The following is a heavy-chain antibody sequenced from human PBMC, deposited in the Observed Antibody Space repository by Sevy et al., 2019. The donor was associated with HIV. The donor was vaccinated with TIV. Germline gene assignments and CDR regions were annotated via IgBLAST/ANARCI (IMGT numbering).Heavy chain of an antibody. CDR2: IYYSGST. CDR3: ARQTYYYDSSGYLYYFDY. V-gene: IGHV4-59*01. Sequence: SETLSLTCTVSGGSISSYYWSWIRQPPGKGLEWIGYIYYSGSTNYNPSLKSRVTISVDTSKNQFSLKLSSVTAADTAVYYCARQTYYYDSSGYLYYFDYCGQGTLVTVSS. J-gene: IGHJ4*02. D-gene: IGHD3-22*01. CDR1: GGSISSYY.